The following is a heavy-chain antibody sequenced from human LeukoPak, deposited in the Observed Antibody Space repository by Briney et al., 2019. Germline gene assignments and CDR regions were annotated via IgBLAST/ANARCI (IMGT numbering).Heavy chain of an antibody. CDR1: GGTFSSYA. V-gene: IGHV1-69*13. CDR2: IIPIFGTA. D-gene: IGHD6-13*01. J-gene: IGHJ4*02. CDR3: ARDRDLLAAAGTYYFDY. Sequence: GASVKVSCKASGGTFSSYAISWVRQAPGQGLEWMGGIIPIFGTANYAQKFQGRVTITADESTSTAYMELSSLRSEDTAVYYCARDRDLLAAAGTYYFDYWGQGTLVTVSS.